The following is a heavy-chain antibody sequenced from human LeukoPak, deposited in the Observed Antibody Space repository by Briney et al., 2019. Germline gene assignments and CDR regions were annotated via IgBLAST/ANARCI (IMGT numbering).Heavy chain of an antibody. CDR3: ARGAPFTMVRGVIGLFDY. V-gene: IGHV4-59*11. CDR2: IYYSGST. D-gene: IGHD3-10*01. Sequence: AETLSLTCTVSGGSISSHYGSWVRQPPGKGLEWIGYIYYSGSTNYNPSLKSRVTISVDTSKNQFFVKLSSVTAADTAVYSCARGAPFTMVRGVIGLFDYWGQGTLVTVSS. J-gene: IGHJ4*02. CDR1: GGSISSHY.